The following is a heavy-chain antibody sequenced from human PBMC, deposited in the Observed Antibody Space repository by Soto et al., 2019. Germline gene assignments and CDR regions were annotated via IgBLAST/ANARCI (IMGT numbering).Heavy chain of an antibody. CDR2: ISQSGNT. V-gene: IGHV4-34*01. J-gene: IGHJ4*02. Sequence: SETLSLTCSIYSGSFSCYYWSWIRQPPGKGLEWIGEISQSGNTNYSPSLKSRVSISIDTSKKQFSLNLASVSAADTAVYYCARAPKVSGSSQTRPDLWGQGTLVTVS. CDR1: SGSFSCYY. D-gene: IGHD6-6*01. CDR3: ARAPKVSGSSQTRPDL.